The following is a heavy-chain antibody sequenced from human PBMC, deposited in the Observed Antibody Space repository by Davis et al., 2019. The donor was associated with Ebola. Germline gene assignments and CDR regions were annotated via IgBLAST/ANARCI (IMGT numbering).Heavy chain of an antibody. CDR2: ISGSGDST. J-gene: IGHJ6*02. CDR3: ARESWRYDSSGYYEIYGMDV. V-gene: IGHV3-23*01. Sequence: GESLKISCAAPGLTFSSYALTWVRQAPGKGLEWVSAISGSGDSTFYADSVKGRFTISRDNSKNTLYLQMNSLRDEDTAVYYCARESWRYDSSGYYEIYGMDVWGQGTTVTVSS. CDR1: GLTFSSYA. D-gene: IGHD3-22*01.